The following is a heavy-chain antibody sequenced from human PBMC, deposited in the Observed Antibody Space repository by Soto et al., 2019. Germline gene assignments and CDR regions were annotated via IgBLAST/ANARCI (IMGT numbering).Heavy chain of an antibody. CDR3: ARLCPWECSSWPTEGLDY. V-gene: IGHV5-51*01. D-gene: IGHD6-13*01. Sequence: PGESLKISCQGSGYSFTRYWIGWVRQMPGKGLEWMGIIYPGDSDTRYSPSFQGQVTISADKSISTAYLQWSSLKAADTAVYYCARLCPWECSSWPTEGLDYWGQGTLVTVSS. CDR1: GYSFTRYW. CDR2: IYPGDSDT. J-gene: IGHJ4*02.